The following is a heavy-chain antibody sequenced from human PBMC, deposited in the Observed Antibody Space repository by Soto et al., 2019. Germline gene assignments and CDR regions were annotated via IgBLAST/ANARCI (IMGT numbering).Heavy chain of an antibody. V-gene: IGHV3-23*01. Sequence: EVQLLESGGGLIQPGESLRLSCAASGFTFRNYAMTWIRQVPGKGLEWVASVSGGGSGPFYADSVRGRFTISRDNSHNTLYLQMTNLRAEDTAIYHCARDQSEVYSSAFNSPLEAWGQGTLVAVSS. D-gene: IGHD3-22*01. CDR2: VSGGGSGP. CDR1: GFTFRNYA. J-gene: IGHJ5*02. CDR3: ARDQSEVYSSAFNSPLEA.